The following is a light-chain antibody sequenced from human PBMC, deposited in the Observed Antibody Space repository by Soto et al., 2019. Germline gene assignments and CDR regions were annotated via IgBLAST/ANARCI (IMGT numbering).Light chain of an antibody. CDR2: EAS. CDR3: QQYNSYPLT. V-gene: IGKV1-5*03. Sequence: DIQMTQSPSTLSASIGDRVTITCRASQSISSRLAWYQQKPGKAPKLLIHEASSLESGVPSRFSGSGSETDFTLTISSLQPDDFATYYCQQYNSYPLTFGGGTKVEIK. J-gene: IGKJ4*01. CDR1: QSISSR.